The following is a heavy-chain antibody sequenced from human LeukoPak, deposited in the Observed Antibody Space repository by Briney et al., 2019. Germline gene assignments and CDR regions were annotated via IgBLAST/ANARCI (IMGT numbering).Heavy chain of an antibody. Sequence: ASVKVSCKASGYTFTRYGLSWVRQAPGQGLEWMGRITTYNGNTKYAQNLQGRVTMTADTSTSTAYMELRSLRSDDTAVYYCARGIVPAARDYYYYYMDVWGKGTTVTVSS. CDR1: GYTFTRYG. V-gene: IGHV1-18*01. CDR2: ITTYNGNT. J-gene: IGHJ6*03. CDR3: ARGIVPAARDYYYYYMDV. D-gene: IGHD2-2*01.